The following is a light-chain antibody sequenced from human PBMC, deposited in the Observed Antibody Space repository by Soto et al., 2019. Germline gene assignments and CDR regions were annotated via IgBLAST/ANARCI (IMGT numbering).Light chain of an antibody. V-gene: IGLV2-14*03. CDR1: SSDVGGYNF. CDR2: DVN. J-gene: IGLJ2*01. Sequence: QSALTQPASVSGSPGQSITISCTGTSSDVGGYNFVSWYQQHPCKAPRLMIFDVNNRPSGVSTRFSGSKSGNTASLTISGLQAEDEADYYCCSYSGSNTIVVFGGGTKLTVL. CDR3: CSYSGSNTIVV.